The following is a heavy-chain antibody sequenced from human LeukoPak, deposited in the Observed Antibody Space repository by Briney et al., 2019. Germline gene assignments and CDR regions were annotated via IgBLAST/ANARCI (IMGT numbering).Heavy chain of an antibody. D-gene: IGHD3-22*01. CDR3: SNAFDYDSSCYYRPKNDAFDI. Sequence: GGSLRLSCAASGFTFSSYGMHWVRQAPGQGLEWVAFISYDGSNKYYADSVKGRFTISRDNSKNTLYLQMNSVRAEDTAVYYCSNAFDYDSSCYYRPKNDAFDIWGEGTMFTVSS. CDR2: ISYDGSNK. CDR1: GFTFSSYG. V-gene: IGHV3-30*02. J-gene: IGHJ3*02.